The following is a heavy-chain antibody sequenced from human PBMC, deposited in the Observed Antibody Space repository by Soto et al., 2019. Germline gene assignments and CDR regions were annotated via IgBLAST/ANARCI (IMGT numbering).Heavy chain of an antibody. J-gene: IGHJ6*02. D-gene: IGHD3-9*01. Sequence: GASVKVSCKASGGTFSSYAISWVRQAPGQGLEWMGGIIPIFGTANYAQKFQGRVTITADESTSTAYMELSSLRSEDTAVYYCARDQNPGYDILTCYSVNYGMDVWGQGTTVTVSS. CDR1: GGTFSSYA. V-gene: IGHV1-69*13. CDR3: ARDQNPGYDILTCYSVNYGMDV. CDR2: IIPIFGTA.